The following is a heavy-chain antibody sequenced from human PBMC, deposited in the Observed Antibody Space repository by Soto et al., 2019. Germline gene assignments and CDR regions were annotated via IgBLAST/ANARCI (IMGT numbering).Heavy chain of an antibody. J-gene: IGHJ4*02. CDR3: ARVYGKMVAVPPDF. CDR2: IWHDGNHE. D-gene: IGHD3-10*01. V-gene: IGHV3-33*01. CDR1: GFSLGANA. Sequence: PRLSCTTSGFSLGANAMHWVRQAPGKGLEWVATIWHDGNHEVYADSVKGRFSISRDNSNGTLYLQMTSLSAEDTAIYYCARVYGKMVAVPPDFWGQGTLVTVSS.